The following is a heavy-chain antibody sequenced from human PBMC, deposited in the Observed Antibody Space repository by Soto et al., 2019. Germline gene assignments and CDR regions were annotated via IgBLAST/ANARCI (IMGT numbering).Heavy chain of an antibody. CDR2: TYYRSKWYN. CDR1: GDSVSSNSAV. J-gene: IGHJ6*02. Sequence: SQTLSLTFAISGDSVSSNSAVWNWSRQSPSRGLEWLGRTYYRSKWYNDYAVSVKSRITINPDTSKNQFSLQLNSVTPEDTAVYYCARRVGQGYYGSDVWGQGTTVTVSS. V-gene: IGHV6-1*01. CDR3: ARRVGQGYYGSDV.